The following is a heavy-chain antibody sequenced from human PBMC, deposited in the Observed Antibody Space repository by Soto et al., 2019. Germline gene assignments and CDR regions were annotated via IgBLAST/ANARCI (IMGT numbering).Heavy chain of an antibody. Sequence: QVQLQESGPGLMKPSETLSLTCTVSGASITSGSYWSWIRQPAGKGLEWIGRFSLSGTTNYNPSLRSRVTMSADVSKNQFSLRLTSVTAADTALYYCARGMTPPGAPAWYYFDSWGQGTLVTVSS. V-gene: IGHV4-4*07. CDR1: GASITSGSY. CDR2: FSLSGTT. J-gene: IGHJ4*02. D-gene: IGHD2-8*02. CDR3: ARGMTPPGAPAWYYFDS.